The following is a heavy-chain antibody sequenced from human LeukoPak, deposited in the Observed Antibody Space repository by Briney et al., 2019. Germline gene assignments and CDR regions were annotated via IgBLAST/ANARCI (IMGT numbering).Heavy chain of an antibody. CDR3: ARCYSSGWSYYFDY. J-gene: IGHJ4*02. CDR1: GFTFSSYA. Sequence: GRSLRLSCEASGFTFSSYAMHWVRQAPGKGLEWVAVISYDGSNKYYADSVKGRFTISRDNSKNTLYLQMNSLRAEDTAVYYCARCYSSGWSYYFDYWGQGTLVTVSS. CDR2: ISYDGSNK. D-gene: IGHD6-19*01. V-gene: IGHV3-30-3*01.